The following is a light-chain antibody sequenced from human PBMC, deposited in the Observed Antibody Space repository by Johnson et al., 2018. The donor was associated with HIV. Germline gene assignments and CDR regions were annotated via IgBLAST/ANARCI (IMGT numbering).Light chain of an antibody. V-gene: IGLV1-51*01. CDR2: DNH. CDR1: RSNIGRNY. CDR3: GTWDSSLTATV. J-gene: IGLJ1*01. Sequence: QSVLTQPRLVSAALGEKGKISGSGSRSNIGRNYVSWYQQLPGTAPKLLIFDNHKRPSGINERGGGGKRGRGEKRGRKVLATGDEADYYCGTWDSSLTATVFATRTNVTVL.